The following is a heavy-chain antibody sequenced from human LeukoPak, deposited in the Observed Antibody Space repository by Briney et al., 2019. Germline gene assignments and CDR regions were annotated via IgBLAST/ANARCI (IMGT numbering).Heavy chain of an antibody. CDR1: GYTFTTYD. J-gene: IGHJ4*02. CDR2: MNPNSGNT. D-gene: IGHD5-12*01. Sequence: ASVKVSCKASGYTFTTYDINWVRQATGQGLEWMGWMNPNSGNTGYAQKFRGRVTITRDTSITTAYMELSSLRSEDTAVYYCAVAGDSGYDSLDYWGQGTLVTVSS. V-gene: IGHV1-8*03. CDR3: AVAGDSGYDSLDY.